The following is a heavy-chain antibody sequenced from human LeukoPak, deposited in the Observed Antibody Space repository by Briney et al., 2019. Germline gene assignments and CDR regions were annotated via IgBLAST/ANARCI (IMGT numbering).Heavy chain of an antibody. J-gene: IGHJ6*02. CDR1: GYSFSTNW. CDR2: IYPGDSDT. V-gene: IGHV5-51*01. Sequence: GESLKISCRASGYSFSTNWIGWVRQMPGKGLEWMGVIYPGDSDTRYSPSFQGQVTISADKSISTAYLQWSSLKASDTAMYYCARADGMDVWGQGTTVTVSS. CDR3: ARADGMDV.